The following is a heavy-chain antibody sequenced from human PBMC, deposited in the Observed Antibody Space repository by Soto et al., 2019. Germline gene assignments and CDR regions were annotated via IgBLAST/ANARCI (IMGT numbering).Heavy chain of an antibody. CDR3: ASSPRLRGVPYPYYFDY. D-gene: IGHD4-17*01. CDR2: IYYSGST. CDR1: GGSISSYY. J-gene: IGHJ4*02. V-gene: IGHV4-59*01. Sequence: PSETLSLTCTVSGGSISSYYWSWIRQPPGKGLEWIGYIYYSGSTNYNPSLKSRVTISVDTSKNQFSLKLSSVTAADTAVYYCASSPRLRGVPYPYYFDYWGQGTLVTVSS.